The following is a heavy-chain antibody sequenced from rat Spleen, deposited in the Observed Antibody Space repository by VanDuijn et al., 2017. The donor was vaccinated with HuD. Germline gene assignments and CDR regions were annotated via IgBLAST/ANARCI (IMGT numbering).Heavy chain of an antibody. D-gene: IGHD1-4*01. V-gene: IGHV3-3*01. CDR3: ARSSIGPGYSHYYVMDA. J-gene: IGHJ4*01. CDR2: INSAGST. Sequence: EVQLQESGPGLVKPSQSLSLTCSVTGYSITSSYRWNWIRKFPGNKLEWMGYINSAGSTNYNPSLKSRISITRDTSKNQFFLQVNSVTTEDTATYYCARSSIGPGYSHYYVMDAWGQGASVTVSS. CDR1: GYSITSSYR.